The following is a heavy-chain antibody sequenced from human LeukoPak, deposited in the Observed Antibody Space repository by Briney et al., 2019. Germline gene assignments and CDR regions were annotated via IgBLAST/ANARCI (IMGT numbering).Heavy chain of an antibody. V-gene: IGHV4-59*08. Sequence: PSETLSLTCTVSGGSISSYYWSWIRQPPGKGLEWIGYIYYSGSTNYNPSLKSRVTISVDTSKNQFSLKLSSVTAADTAVYYCARSDLVSGSYYLVGYWGQGTLVTVSS. CDR2: IYYSGST. CDR1: GGSISSYY. J-gene: IGHJ4*02. CDR3: ARSDLVSGSYYLVGY. D-gene: IGHD1-26*01.